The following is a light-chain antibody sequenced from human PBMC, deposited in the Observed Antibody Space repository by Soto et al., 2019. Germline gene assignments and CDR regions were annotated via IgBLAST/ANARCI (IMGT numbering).Light chain of an antibody. V-gene: IGKV1-33*01. Sequence: DIQMTQSPSSLSASVGDRVTITCQASQDISNYLNWYQQKPGKAPKLLIYDASNLETGVPSRFSGSGSGTEFTFTISSLQPEDIATYYCQQYDNLPLFTFGPGT. CDR2: DAS. CDR1: QDISNY. CDR3: QQYDNLPLFT. J-gene: IGKJ3*01.